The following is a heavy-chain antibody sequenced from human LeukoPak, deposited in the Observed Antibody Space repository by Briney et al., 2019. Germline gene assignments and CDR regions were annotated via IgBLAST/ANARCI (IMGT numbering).Heavy chain of an antibody. CDR3: ARARAPHYDILTGYYLFVGYYFDY. V-gene: IGHV4-39*07. Sequence: SETLSLTCTVSGGSISSSSYYWGWIRQPPGNGLEWIGSIYYSGSTYYNPSLKSRVTISVDTSKNQFSLKLSSVTAADTAVYYCARARAPHYDILTGYYLFVGYYFDYWGQGTLVTVSS. D-gene: IGHD3-9*01. CDR2: IYYSGST. CDR1: GGSISSSSYY. J-gene: IGHJ4*02.